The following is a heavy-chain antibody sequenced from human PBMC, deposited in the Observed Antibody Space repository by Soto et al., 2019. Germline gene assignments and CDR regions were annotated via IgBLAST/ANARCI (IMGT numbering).Heavy chain of an antibody. Sequence: SETLSLTCTVSGVSLNSGHYYWVWIRQSPGKGLAWIASIYYDESTYYNPSLKSRVTISTDKPKNQFSLTLKSVTAADTAVYYCGKVLIGATRHTDVDSWGQGALVTVSS. CDR2: IYYDEST. V-gene: IGHV4-39*01. J-gene: IGHJ4*02. CDR3: GKVLIGATRHTDVDS. D-gene: IGHD2-15*01. CDR1: GVSLNSGHYY.